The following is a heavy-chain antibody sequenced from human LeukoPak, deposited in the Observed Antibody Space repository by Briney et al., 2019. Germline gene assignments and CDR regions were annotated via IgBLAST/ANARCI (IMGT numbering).Heavy chain of an antibody. CDR2: ISYSGDT. J-gene: IGHJ4*02. CDR3: ARERRKLVDY. Sequence: SETLSLTCTVSGGSISHYYWGWIRQPPGKGLEWIASISYSGDTNYNPSLNSRGTVSRDTSKNQFALTLRSVTAADTAVYYCARERRKLVDYWGQGTLVTVSS. CDR1: GGSISHYY. V-gene: IGHV4-59*12.